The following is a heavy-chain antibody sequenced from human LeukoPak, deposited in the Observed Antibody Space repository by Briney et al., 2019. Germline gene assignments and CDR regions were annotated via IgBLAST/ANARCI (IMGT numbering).Heavy chain of an antibody. CDR1: GGSISSYY. CDR2: IYYSGST. CDR3: ARVGIAARPVLPEYYFDY. Sequence: PSETLSLTCTVSGGSISSYYWSWIRQPPGKGLEWIGYIYYSGSTNYNPSLKSRVTISVDTSKNQFSLKLSSVTAADTAVYYCARVGIAARPVLPEYYFDYWGQGTLVTVFS. D-gene: IGHD6-6*01. V-gene: IGHV4-59*01. J-gene: IGHJ4*02.